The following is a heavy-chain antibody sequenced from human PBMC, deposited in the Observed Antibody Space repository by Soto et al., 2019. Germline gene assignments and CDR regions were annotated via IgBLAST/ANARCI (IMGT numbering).Heavy chain of an antibody. CDR2: VDYSGGRT. J-gene: IGHJ4*02. D-gene: IGHD3-10*01. Sequence: EVHLLESGGGLVQTGGSLRLSCAASGFTFSDYAMSWFRQAPGKGLEWVSGVDYSGGRTFYAHSVKGRFTISRSNSENTLYLQLNNLRVEDTAIYYCAKTPLSGSYFDSWGQGTLVTVSS. V-gene: IGHV3-23*01. CDR3: AKTPLSGSYFDS. CDR1: GFTFSDYA.